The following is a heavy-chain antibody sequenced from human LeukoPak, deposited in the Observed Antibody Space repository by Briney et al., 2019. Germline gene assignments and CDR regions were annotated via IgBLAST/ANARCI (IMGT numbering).Heavy chain of an antibody. Sequence: PGGSLRLSCAASGFTFSSYGMHWVRQAPGKGLEWVAVISYDGSNKYYADSVKGRFTISRDNSKNTLYLQMNSLRAEDTAVYYCANGERSTRYDFWSGYRPFDYWGQGTLVTVSS. J-gene: IGHJ4*02. CDR2: ISYDGSNK. V-gene: IGHV3-30*18. CDR1: GFTFSSYG. CDR3: ANGERSTRYDFWSGYRPFDY. D-gene: IGHD3-3*01.